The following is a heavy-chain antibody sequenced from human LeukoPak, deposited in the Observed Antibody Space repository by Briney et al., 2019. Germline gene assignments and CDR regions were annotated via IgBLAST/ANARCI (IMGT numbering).Heavy chain of an antibody. CDR3: TGGTGAPSY. Sequence: GGSLRLSCTGSGFTFGDYSISWARQAPGKGLEWVGFIRMTADGGTQEYAAAVKGRFIISRDDSKSSAYLQMNSLKSEDTAFYYCTGGTGAPSYWGQGTLVTVSS. J-gene: IGHJ4*02. V-gene: IGHV3-49*04. D-gene: IGHD3-10*01. CDR1: GFTFGDYS. CDR2: IRMTADGGTQ.